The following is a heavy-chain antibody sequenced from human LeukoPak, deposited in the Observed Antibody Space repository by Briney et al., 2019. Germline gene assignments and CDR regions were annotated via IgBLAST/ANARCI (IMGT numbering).Heavy chain of an antibody. CDR1: GFTFNSYW. CDR2: IKQDGSEK. Sequence: GGSLRLSCAASGFTFNSYWMSWVRQAPGKGLEWVANIKQDGSEKYYVDSVKGRFTISRDNAKNSLYLQMNSLRAEDTAVYYCARGTLVGATSYWGQGTLVTVSS. V-gene: IGHV3-7*01. J-gene: IGHJ4*02. D-gene: IGHD1-26*01. CDR3: ARGTLVGATSY.